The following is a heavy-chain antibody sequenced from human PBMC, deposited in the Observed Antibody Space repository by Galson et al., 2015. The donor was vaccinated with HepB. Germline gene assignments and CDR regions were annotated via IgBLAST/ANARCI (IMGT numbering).Heavy chain of an antibody. V-gene: IGHV1-58*01. J-gene: IGHJ6*02. CDR3: AADSGSGWYDGRHQYYYGMDV. CDR1: GFTFSNSA. CDR2: IVVGIGDT. Sequence: SVKVSCKASGFTFSNSAVQWVRQARGQRLEWIGWIVVGIGDTNYAQKFQERVTISRDMSTSVVYMEMNNLRTEDTAVYYCAADSGSGWYDGRHQYYYGMDVWGQGTTVTVSS. D-gene: IGHD6-19*01.